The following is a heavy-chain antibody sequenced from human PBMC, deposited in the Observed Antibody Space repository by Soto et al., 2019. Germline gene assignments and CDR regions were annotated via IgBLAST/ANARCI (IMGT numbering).Heavy chain of an antibody. CDR1: GFTFSSYW. J-gene: IGHJ4*02. CDR3: ALYSSGWVPGDYFDY. Sequence: GGSLRLSCAASGFTFSSYWMHWVRQAPGKGLVWVSRINSDGSSTSYADSVKGRFTISRDNAKNTLYLQMNSLRAEDTAVYYCALYSSGWVPGDYFDYWGQGTLVTVSS. V-gene: IGHV3-74*01. D-gene: IGHD6-19*01. CDR2: INSDGSST.